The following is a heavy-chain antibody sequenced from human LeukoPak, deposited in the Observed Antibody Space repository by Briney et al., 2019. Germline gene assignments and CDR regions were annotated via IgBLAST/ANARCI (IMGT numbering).Heavy chain of an antibody. D-gene: IGHD3-10*01. CDR1: GYTFTGYY. CDR3: ARAGDGITVWFDP. V-gene: IGHV1-2*02. J-gene: IGHJ5*02. CDR2: INPNSGGT. Sequence: ASVKVSCKASGYTFTGYYMHWVRQAPGQGLEWMGWINPNSGGTNYAQKFQGRVTMTRDTSISTAYMELSRLRSDDTAVYYCARAGDGITVWFDPWGQGTLVTVSS.